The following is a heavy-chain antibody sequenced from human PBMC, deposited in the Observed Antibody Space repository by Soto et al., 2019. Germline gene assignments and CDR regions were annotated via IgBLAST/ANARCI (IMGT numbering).Heavy chain of an antibody. CDR2: ISENGDRQ. CDR1: GLTFTAST. CDR3: ARRLAPTISALGY. Sequence: PGGSLRLSCTASGLTFTASTFHWVRQAPGKGLQWVAVISENGDRQYSTESVRGRFVISRDSSKNTLYLQMNSLRPEDTGVYFCARRLAPTISALGYWGQGALATVSS. D-gene: IGHD1-26*01. V-gene: IGHV3-30*09. J-gene: IGHJ4*02.